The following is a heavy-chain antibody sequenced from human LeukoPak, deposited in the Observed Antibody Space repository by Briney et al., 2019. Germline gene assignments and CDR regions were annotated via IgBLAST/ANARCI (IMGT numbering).Heavy chain of an antibody. CDR3: ARDGGLAPYSSSTPFDY. V-gene: IGHV3-66*03. D-gene: IGHD6-6*01. CDR2: IYGSGST. J-gene: IGHJ4*02. Sequence: GVLRLSCAASGFTVSTNCMSWVRQAPGKGLEWVSVIYGSGSTYYADSVKGRFTIFRDNSKNTLYLQMNSLRAEDTAVYYCARDGGLAPYSSSTPFDYWGQGTLVTVSS. CDR1: GFTVSTNC.